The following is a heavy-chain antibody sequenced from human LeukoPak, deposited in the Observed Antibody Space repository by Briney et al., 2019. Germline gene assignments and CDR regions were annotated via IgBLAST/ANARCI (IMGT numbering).Heavy chain of an antibody. V-gene: IGHV1-2*02. J-gene: IGHJ4*02. CDR3: ARSRLWFGELFEFDY. CDR2: INPNSGGT. CDR1: GYTFTGYY. Sequence: ASVKVSCKASGYTFTGYYMHWVRQAPGQGLEWVAWINPNSGGTTYAQKFKGGFTITRDTSISTAYMELSRLRSDDTAVYYCARSRLWFGELFEFDYWGQGTLVTVSS. D-gene: IGHD3-10*01.